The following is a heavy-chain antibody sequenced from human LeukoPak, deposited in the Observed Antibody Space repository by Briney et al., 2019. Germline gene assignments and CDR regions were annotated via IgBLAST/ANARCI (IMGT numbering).Heavy chain of an antibody. Sequence: PSETLSLTCAVYGGSFSGYYWSWIRHPPGKGLEWIGEINHSGSTNYNPSLKSRVTISVDTSKNQFSLKLSSVTAADTAVYYCASRRLYYDFFRTWFDPWGQGTLVTVSS. CDR1: GGSFSGYY. D-gene: IGHD3-3*01. CDR3: ASRRLYYDFFRTWFDP. V-gene: IGHV4-34*01. J-gene: IGHJ5*02. CDR2: INHSGST.